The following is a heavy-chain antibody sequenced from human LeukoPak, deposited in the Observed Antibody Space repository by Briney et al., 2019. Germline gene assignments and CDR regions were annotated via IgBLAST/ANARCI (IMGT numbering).Heavy chain of an antibody. CDR3: ARGGDSSSWFNHDS. J-gene: IGHJ4*02. D-gene: IGHD6-13*01. CDR2: IYYSGST. CDR1: GGSISSGYYY. Sequence: KPSETLSLTCTVSGGSISSGYYYWSWIRQPPGKGLEWIGYIYYSGSTNYNPSLKSRVTISVDTSKNQFSLKLSSVTAADTAVYYCARGGDSSSWFNHDSWGQGTLVTVSS. V-gene: IGHV4-61*01.